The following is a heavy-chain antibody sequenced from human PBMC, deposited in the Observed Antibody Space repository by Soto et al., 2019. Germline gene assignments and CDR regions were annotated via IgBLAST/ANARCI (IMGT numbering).Heavy chain of an antibody. CDR1: VYTFTSYD. D-gene: IGHD6-13*01. J-gene: IGHJ6*02. CDR3: ATFTISSRSPVWQHDPPYYGMDV. V-gene: IGHV1-8*01. Sequence: QVQLVQSGAEVKKPGDSVKVSCKASVYTFTSYDINWVRQATGQGLEWMGWMNPNRGNTGYAQKFQGRVPLTRNISISTAYEELSSMRYQDTAANYCATFTISSRSPVWQHDPPYYGMDVWGRGTTVTVSS. CDR2: MNPNRGNT.